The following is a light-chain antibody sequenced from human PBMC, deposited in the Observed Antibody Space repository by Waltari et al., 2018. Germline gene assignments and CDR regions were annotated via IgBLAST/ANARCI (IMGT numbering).Light chain of an antibody. V-gene: IGKV3-20*01. CDR2: GAS. Sequence: DIVLTQSPGTLPLSLGERATLSCRASQSVSRTLAWYQQKPGQAPRRLIYGASIRATGIPDRFTGSGSGTDFSLTISSLEPEDFAIYFCQHYVRLPATFGQGTKVEIK. CDR3: QHYVRLPAT. CDR1: QSVSRT. J-gene: IGKJ1*01.